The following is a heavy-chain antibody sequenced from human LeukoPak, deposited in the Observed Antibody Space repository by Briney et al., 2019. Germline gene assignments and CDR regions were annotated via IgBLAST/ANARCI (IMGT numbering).Heavy chain of an antibody. CDR1: GVTFSDYY. CDR2: INGDGSST. D-gene: IGHD3-10*01. Sequence: PGGSLRLSCAASGVTFSDYYMHWVRHAPGKGLLWISHINGDGSSTGYADSVKGRFTISRDNAKNILYLQMNSLRAEDTAVYYCSRGTYPYCSDHWGQGALVTVSS. V-gene: IGHV3-74*01. J-gene: IGHJ4*02. CDR3: SRGTYPYCSDH.